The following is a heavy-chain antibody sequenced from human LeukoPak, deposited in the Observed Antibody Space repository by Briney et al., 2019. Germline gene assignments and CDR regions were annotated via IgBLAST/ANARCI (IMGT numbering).Heavy chain of an antibody. CDR1: GFTFSSYA. CDR3: AGPVWGYARSYY. Sequence: GGSLTLSCAASGFTFSSYAMNWVRQAPGKGLEWVSSISSSSSYIYYADSVKGRFTISRDNAKNSLYLQMNSLRAEDTAVYYCAGPVWGYARSYYWGQGTLVTFSS. CDR2: ISSSSSYI. V-gene: IGHV3-21*01. D-gene: IGHD7-27*01. J-gene: IGHJ4*02.